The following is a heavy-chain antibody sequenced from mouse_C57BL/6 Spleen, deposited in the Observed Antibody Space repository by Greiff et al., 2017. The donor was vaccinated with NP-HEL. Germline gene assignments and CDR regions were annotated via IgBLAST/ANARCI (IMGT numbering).Heavy chain of an antibody. D-gene: IGHD2-4*01. CDR1: GFTFSDYG. CDR2: ISSGSSTI. Sequence: EVKLVESGGGLVKPGGSLKLSCAASGFTFSDYGMHWVRQAPEKGLEWVAYISSGSSTIYYADTVKGRFTISRDNAKNTLFLQMTSLRSEDTAMYYCARGRLRQGAGFAYWGQGALVTVSA. CDR3: ARGRLRQGAGFAY. V-gene: IGHV5-17*01. J-gene: IGHJ3*01.